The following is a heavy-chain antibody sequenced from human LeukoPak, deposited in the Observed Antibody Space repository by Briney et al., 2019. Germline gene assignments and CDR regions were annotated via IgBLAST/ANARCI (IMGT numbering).Heavy chain of an antibody. J-gene: IGHJ6*02. V-gene: IGHV3-21*01. CDR3: TRDFYCSGGSCYSYGMDV. CDR1: EFTFISYS. Sequence: KPGRSLRLSCAASEFTFISYSMNWVRQAPGKGLEWVSSISSSSRYIYYADSVKGRFTISRDNAKNSLYLQMNSLRAEDTAIYYCTRDFYCSGGSCYSYGMDVWGQGTTVTVSS. CDR2: ISSSSRYI. D-gene: IGHD2-15*01.